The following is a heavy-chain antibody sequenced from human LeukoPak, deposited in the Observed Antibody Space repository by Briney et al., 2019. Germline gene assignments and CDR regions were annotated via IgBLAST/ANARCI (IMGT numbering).Heavy chain of an antibody. J-gene: IGHJ2*01. D-gene: IGHD1-26*01. Sequence: SETLSLTCTVSGGSISGYYWSWIRQPPGMGLEWIGYIYYSGSASYNPSLNSRVTISVDTSKNQFSLKLSSVTAADTAVYYCARDRGTYGYFDLWGPGNLVTVSS. CDR2: IYYSGSA. CDR3: ARDRGTYGYFDL. V-gene: IGHV4-59*01. CDR1: GGSISGYY.